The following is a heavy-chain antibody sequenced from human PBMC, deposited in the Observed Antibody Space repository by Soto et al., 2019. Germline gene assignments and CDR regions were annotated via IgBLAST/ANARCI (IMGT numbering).Heavy chain of an antibody. D-gene: IGHD1-7*01. CDR3: ASRDPGTSVDY. J-gene: IGHJ4*02. CDR2: SYRTGST. CDR1: GGSFTSNNW. Sequence: SETLSLTCAVSGGSFTSNNWWTWVRQPPGQGLEWIGESYRTGSTNYNPSLKSRVTISLDKSENQFSLKVTSLTAADTAVYYCASRDPGTSVDYWGQGTLVTVSS. V-gene: IGHV4-4*02.